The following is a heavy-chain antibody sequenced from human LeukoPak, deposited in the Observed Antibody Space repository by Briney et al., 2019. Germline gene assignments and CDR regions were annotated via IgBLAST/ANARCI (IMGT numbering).Heavy chain of an antibody. CDR3: ARSAAKEFDY. CDR1: GGSFSGYY. D-gene: IGHD2-2*01. Sequence: SETLSLTCAVYGGSFSGYYWSWIRQPPGKGLEWIGEINHSGSTNYNPPLKSRVTISVDTSKNQFSLKLSSVTAADTAVYYCARSAAKEFDYWGQGTLVTVSS. V-gene: IGHV4-34*01. J-gene: IGHJ4*02. CDR2: INHSGST.